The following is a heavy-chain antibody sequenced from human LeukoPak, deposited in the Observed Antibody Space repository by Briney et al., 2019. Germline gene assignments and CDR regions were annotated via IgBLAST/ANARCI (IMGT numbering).Heavy chain of an antibody. V-gene: IGHV4-31*03. CDR1: GGSFSSGDYY. CDR2: IYYSGST. Sequence: SQTQSLTCTVSGGSFSSGDYYWSWIRQHPGKGLEWIGYIYYSGSTYYNPSLKSRVTISVDTSKNQFPLKLSSVTAADTAVYYCARGTSIAVAGDTYWYFELWAGGTLVTVSS. D-gene: IGHD6-19*01. CDR3: ARGTSIAVAGDTYWYFEL. J-gene: IGHJ2*01.